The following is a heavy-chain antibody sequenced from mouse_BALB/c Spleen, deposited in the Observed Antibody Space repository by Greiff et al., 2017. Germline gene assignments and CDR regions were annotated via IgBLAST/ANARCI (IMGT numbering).Heavy chain of an antibody. Sequence: EVKLVESGGGLVQPGGSLKLSCAASGFTFSSYTMSWVRQTPEKRLEWVAYISNGGGSTYYPDTVKGRFTISRDNAKNTLYLQMSSLKSEDTAMYYCARHWTTGSYYYAMDYWGQGTSVTVSS. CDR1: GFTFSSYT. J-gene: IGHJ4*01. D-gene: IGHD1-1*01. CDR2: ISNGGGST. V-gene: IGHV5-12-2*01. CDR3: ARHWTTGSYYYAMDY.